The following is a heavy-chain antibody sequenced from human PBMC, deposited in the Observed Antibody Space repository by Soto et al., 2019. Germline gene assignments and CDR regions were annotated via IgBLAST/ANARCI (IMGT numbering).Heavy chain of an antibody. CDR2: ISYDGSNK. J-gene: IGHJ4*02. CDR1: GFTFSSYA. Sequence: GGSLRLSCAASGFTFSSYAMHWVRQAPGKGLEWVAVISYDGSNKYYADSVKGRFTISRDNSKNTLYLQMNSLRAEDTAVYYCATLATVTTSIFDYWGQGTLVTVSS. CDR3: ATLATVTTSIFDY. V-gene: IGHV3-30-3*01. D-gene: IGHD4-17*01.